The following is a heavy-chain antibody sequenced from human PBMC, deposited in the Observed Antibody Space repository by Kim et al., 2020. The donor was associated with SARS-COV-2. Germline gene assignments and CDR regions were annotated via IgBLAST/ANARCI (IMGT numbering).Heavy chain of an antibody. J-gene: IGHJ6*02. CDR3: ARAVSGSYFPAYYYYGMDV. D-gene: IGHD1-26*01. V-gene: IGHV3-13*04. CDR1: GFTFSSYD. CDR2: IGTAGDT. Sequence: GGSLRLSCAASGFTFSSYDMHWVRQATGNGLEWVSTIGTAGDTYYPGSVKGRFTISRENAKNSLYLQMNSLRAGDTAVYYCARAVSGSYFPAYYYYGMDVGGQETTVPVSS.